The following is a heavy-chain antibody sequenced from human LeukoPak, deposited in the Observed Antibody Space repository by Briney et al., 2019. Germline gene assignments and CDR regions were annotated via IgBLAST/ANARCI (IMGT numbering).Heavy chain of an antibody. CDR2: ISWDSGSI. J-gene: IGHJ4*02. D-gene: IGHD3-22*01. CDR1: GFTFDDYA. CDR3: AKDVRKYYYDSSNYLR. Sequence: GGSLRLSCAASGFTFDDYAMHWVRQAPGKGLEWVSGISWDSGSIGYVASVKGRFTISRDNAKNFLYLQMNSLRVQDTALYYCAKDVRKYYYDSSNYLRWGQGTLVSVSS. V-gene: IGHV3-9*01.